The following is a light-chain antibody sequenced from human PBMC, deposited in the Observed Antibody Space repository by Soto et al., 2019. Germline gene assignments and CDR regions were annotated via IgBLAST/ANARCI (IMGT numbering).Light chain of an antibody. CDR3: QQRSNWPT. CDR2: DAH. V-gene: IGKV3-11*01. CDR1: QSVSSY. Sequence: EIVLTQSPATLSLSPGERATLSCRASQSVSSYLAWYQQKPGQAPRLLIYDAHHRATGIPARFSGRGSGTDFTLTSSSLEPEDFAVYYCQQRSNWPTFGQGTKLEIK. J-gene: IGKJ2*01.